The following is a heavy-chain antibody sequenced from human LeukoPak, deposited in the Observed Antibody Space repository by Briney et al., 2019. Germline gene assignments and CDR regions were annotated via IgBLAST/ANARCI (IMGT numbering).Heavy chain of an antibody. Sequence: PSDTLSLTCAVSGYSISSGYYWGWIRQPPGKGLEWIGSIYHSGSTYYNPSLKSRVTISVDTSKNQFSLKLSSVTAADTAVYYCARDPRISSGIDYWGQGTLVTVSS. D-gene: IGHD3-10*01. V-gene: IGHV4-38-2*02. CDR3: ARDPRISSGIDY. CDR1: GYSISSGYY. CDR2: IYHSGST. J-gene: IGHJ4*02.